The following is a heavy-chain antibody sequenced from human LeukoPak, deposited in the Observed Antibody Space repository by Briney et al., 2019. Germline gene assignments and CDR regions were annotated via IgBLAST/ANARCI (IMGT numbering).Heavy chain of an antibody. Sequence: GGSLRLSCAASGFTFSSYAMSWVRQAPGKGLEWVSAISGSGGSTYYPDSVKGRFTISRDNSKNTVHLQMNSLRAEDTAVYYCAKGGQGISWYQLNDYWGQGTLVTVSS. CDR2: ISGSGGST. J-gene: IGHJ4*02. CDR1: GFTFSSYA. CDR3: AKGGQGISWYQLNDY. V-gene: IGHV3-23*01. D-gene: IGHD6-13*01.